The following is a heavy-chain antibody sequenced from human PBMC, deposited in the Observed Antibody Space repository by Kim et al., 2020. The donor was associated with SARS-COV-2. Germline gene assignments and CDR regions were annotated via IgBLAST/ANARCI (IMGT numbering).Heavy chain of an antibody. D-gene: IGHD6-19*01. V-gene: IGHV3-23*03. Sequence: GGSLRLSCAASGFTFSSYAMSWVRQAPGKGLEWVSVIYSGGSSTYYADSVKGRFTISRDNSKNTLYLQMNSLRAEDTAVYYCAKSPSGWYYFDYWGQGTLVTVSS. CDR2: IYSGGSST. J-gene: IGHJ4*02. CDR3: AKSPSGWYYFDY. CDR1: GFTFSSYA.